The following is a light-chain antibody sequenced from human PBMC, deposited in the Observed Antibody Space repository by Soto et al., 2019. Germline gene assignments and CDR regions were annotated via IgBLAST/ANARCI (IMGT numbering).Light chain of an antibody. V-gene: IGKV3-11*01. J-gene: IGKJ1*01. CDR1: QSVSTY. Sequence: EIVLTQSPATLSLSPGERATLSCRASQSVSTYLAWYQQKPGQAPRVLIYDVSNRATGIPARFSGSGSGTDFTLTISSLEPEDFAVYYCQHRSNWPTWTFGRGTKVDIK. CDR3: QHRSNWPTWT. CDR2: DVS.